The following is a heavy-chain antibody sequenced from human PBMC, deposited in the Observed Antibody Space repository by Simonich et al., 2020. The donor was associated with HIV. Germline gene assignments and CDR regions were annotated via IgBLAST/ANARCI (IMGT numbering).Heavy chain of an antibody. CDR3: ARDGRKGSSTSCSDY. CDR1: GFTFSSYS. CDR2: ISSSSRYI. V-gene: IGHV3-21*01. D-gene: IGHD2-2*01. Sequence: EVQLVESGGGLVKPGGSLRLSCAASGFTFSSYSMNWVRQAPGKGLEWVSSISSSSRYIYYADSVKGRLTISRDNAKNALYLQMNSLRAEDTAVYYCARDGRKGSSTSCSDYWGQGTLVTVSS. J-gene: IGHJ4*02.